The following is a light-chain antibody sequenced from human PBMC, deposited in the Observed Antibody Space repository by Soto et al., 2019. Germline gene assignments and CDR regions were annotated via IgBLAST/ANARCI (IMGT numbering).Light chain of an antibody. CDR2: ATS. CDR3: QQYNNWPRLD. V-gene: IGKV3-15*01. J-gene: IGKJ2*01. Sequence: EIVMMQSPATLSVFPGERATLSCRASQSVSGHLAWYQQKPGQAPRLLIYATSTRATGIPARFGGSGSGTEFTLTISSLQSEDFGVYYCQQYNNWPRLDFGQGTKLEIK. CDR1: QSVSGH.